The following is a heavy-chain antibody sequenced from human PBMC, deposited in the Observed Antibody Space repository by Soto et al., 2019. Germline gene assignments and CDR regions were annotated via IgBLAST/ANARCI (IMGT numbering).Heavy chain of an antibody. D-gene: IGHD1-26*01. V-gene: IGHV3-48*02. J-gene: IGHJ5*02. CDR1: GFTFSSYS. CDR3: AREDGSLNWFDP. Sequence: EVQLVESGGGLVQPGGSLRLSCAASGFTFSSYSVNRVRQAPEKGLEWVSYISSSSSTIYYPDSVKGRFTSSRDNAKNSLYLQMNSLRDEDTAVYYCAREDGSLNWFDPWGQGTLFTVSS. CDR2: ISSSSSTI.